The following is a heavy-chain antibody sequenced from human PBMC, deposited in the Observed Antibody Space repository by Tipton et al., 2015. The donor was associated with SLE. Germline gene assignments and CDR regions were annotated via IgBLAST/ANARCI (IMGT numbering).Heavy chain of an antibody. Sequence: TLSLTCTVSGGSISSSSYYWGWIRQPPGKGLEWIGSIYYSGSTYYNPSLKSRVTISVDTSKNQLSLKLSSVTAADTAVYYCDVSSWSDAFDIWGQGTMVTVSS. CDR3: DVSSWSDAFDI. CDR2: IYYSGST. D-gene: IGHD6-13*01. V-gene: IGHV4-39*07. J-gene: IGHJ3*02. CDR1: GGSISSSSYY.